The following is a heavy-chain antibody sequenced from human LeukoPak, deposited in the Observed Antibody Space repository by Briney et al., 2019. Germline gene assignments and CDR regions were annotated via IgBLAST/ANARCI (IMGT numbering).Heavy chain of an antibody. CDR2: IYSGGST. CDR1: GFTFSSYA. V-gene: IGHV3-66*01. J-gene: IGHJ4*02. CDR3: ATGTHPGN. Sequence: GGSLRLSCAASGFTFSSYAMSWVRQAPGKGLEWIAVIYSGGSTFHADSVKGRFIISRDNSKNTLYLQMNSLRVEDTAVYYCATGTHPGNWGQGTLVTVSS. D-gene: IGHD1-14*01.